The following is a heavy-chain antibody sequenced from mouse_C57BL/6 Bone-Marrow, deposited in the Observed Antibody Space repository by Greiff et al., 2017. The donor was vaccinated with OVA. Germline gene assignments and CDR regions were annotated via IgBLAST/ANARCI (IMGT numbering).Heavy chain of an antibody. D-gene: IGHD1-1*01. V-gene: IGHV5-4*01. J-gene: IGHJ1*03. Sequence: EVMLVESGGGLVKPGGSLKLSCAASGFTFSSYAMSWVRQTPEKRLEWVATISDGGSYTYYPDNVKGRFTVSRDNAKNNLYLQMSHLKSEDTAMYYCARDCYYYWYFDVWGTGTTVTVSS. CDR1: GFTFSSYA. CDR3: ARDCYYYWYFDV. CDR2: ISDGGSYT.